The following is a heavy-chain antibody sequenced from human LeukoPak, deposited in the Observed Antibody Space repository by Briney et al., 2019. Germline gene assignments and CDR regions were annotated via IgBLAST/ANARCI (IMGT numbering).Heavy chain of an antibody. V-gene: IGHV4-59*08. CDR1: GGSINSYY. J-gene: IGHJ4*02. CDR3: ARRAGDFDY. D-gene: IGHD6-19*01. Sequence: SETLSLTCTASGGSINSYYWSWIRQPPGQGLEWIGYIYYSGSTNYNPSLKSRVTISVDTSKNQFSLKLSSVTAADTAVYYCARRAGDFDYWGQGTLVTVSS. CDR2: IYYSGST.